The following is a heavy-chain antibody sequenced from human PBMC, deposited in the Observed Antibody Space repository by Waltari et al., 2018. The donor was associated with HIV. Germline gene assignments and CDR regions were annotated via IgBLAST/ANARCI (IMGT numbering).Heavy chain of an antibody. D-gene: IGHD3-10*01. V-gene: IGHV3-74*01. CDR3: AKEAGDRGYFQH. CDR2: INSEGSSI. J-gene: IGHJ1*01. CDR1: GFTFTRYW. Sequence: EVQLVESGGNLVQPGGSLRLSCAVSGFTFTRYWMHWVRQAPGKGLAWVSRINSEGSSIRYADSLKGRFTISRDNAKNTLYLQMNSLRDEDTAVYYCAKEAGDRGYFQHWGQGTLVTVSS.